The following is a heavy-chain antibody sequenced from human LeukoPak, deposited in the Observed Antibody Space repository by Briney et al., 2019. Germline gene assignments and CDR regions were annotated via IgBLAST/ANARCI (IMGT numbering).Heavy chain of an antibody. CDR1: GFTFSSYN. V-gene: IGHV3-21*01. J-gene: IGHJ4*02. CDR3: ARADDSSPGY. Sequence: GGSLRLSCAASGFTFSSYNMNWVRQAPGKGLEWVSSISSSSNYKYYADSVKGRFTISRDNVKNSLYLQMNSLRAEDTAVYYCARADDSSPGYWGQGTLVTVSS. CDR2: ISSSSNYK. D-gene: IGHD3-22*01.